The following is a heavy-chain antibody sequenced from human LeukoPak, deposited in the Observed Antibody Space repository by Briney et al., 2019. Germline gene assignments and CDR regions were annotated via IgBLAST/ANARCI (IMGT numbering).Heavy chain of an antibody. V-gene: IGHV4-59*01. D-gene: IGHD5-18*01. Sequence: AETLSLTCTVSGGSISSYYWSWIRQPPGKGLEWIGYIYYSGSTNYNPSLKSRVTISVDTSKNQFSLKLSSVTAADTAVYYCARTPSRGYSYALDYWGQGTLVTVSS. CDR3: ARTPSRGYSYALDY. CDR1: GGSISSYY. CDR2: IYYSGST. J-gene: IGHJ4*02.